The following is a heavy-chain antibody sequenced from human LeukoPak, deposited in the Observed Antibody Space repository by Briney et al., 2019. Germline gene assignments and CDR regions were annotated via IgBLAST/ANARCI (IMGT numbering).Heavy chain of an antibody. D-gene: IGHD3-22*01. Sequence: GGSLRLSCAASGFTFCTYAMSWVRQAPGKGLEWVSTIDNSGGYTYYADSVKGRFTISRDNSKNTLFLQMNSLRAEDSAVYYCAKLDYYDSHWGQGTLVTVSS. V-gene: IGHV3-23*01. J-gene: IGHJ4*02. CDR2: IDNSGGYT. CDR1: GFTFCTYA. CDR3: AKLDYYDSH.